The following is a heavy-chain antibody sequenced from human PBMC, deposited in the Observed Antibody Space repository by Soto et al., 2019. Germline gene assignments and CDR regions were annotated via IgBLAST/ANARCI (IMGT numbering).Heavy chain of an antibody. CDR1: GFTFSSYA. Sequence: GGSLRLSCAASGFTFSSYAMHWVRQAPGKGLEWVAVISYDGSNKYYADSVKGRFTISRDNSKNTLYLQMNSLRAEDTAVYYCARDWAWQQLVEGEVFDYWGQGTLVTVSS. CDR3: ARDWAWQQLVEGEVFDY. J-gene: IGHJ4*02. CDR2: ISYDGSNK. V-gene: IGHV3-30-3*01. D-gene: IGHD6-13*01.